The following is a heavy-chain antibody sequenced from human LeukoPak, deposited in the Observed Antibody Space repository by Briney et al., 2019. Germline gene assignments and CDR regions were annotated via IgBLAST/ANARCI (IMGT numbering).Heavy chain of an antibody. V-gene: IGHV3-11*01. J-gene: IGHJ4*02. Sequence: GGSLRLSSAASGFIFNDYYMSWIRQAPGKGLEWLSYISRTGNTIYYRDSVKGRFTISRDNANNLLHLQMDNLRAEDTAVYYCARHLGSSTVTTAFDYWGQGTLVTVSS. CDR1: GFIFNDYY. CDR2: ISRTGNTI. D-gene: IGHD4-17*01. CDR3: ARHLGSSTVTTAFDY.